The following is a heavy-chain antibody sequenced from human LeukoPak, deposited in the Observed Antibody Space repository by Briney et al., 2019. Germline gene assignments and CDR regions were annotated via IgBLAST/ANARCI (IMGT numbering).Heavy chain of an antibody. CDR1: GGSFSGYY. Sequence: AETLSLTCAVYGGSFSGYYWSWIRQPPGKWLEWIGEINHSGTTNYNPSLKSRVTISVDTSKNQFSLKLSSVTAADTAVYYCATVGANDAFDIWGQGTMVTVSS. CDR2: INHSGTT. V-gene: IGHV4-34*01. J-gene: IGHJ3*02. D-gene: IGHD1-26*01. CDR3: ATVGANDAFDI.